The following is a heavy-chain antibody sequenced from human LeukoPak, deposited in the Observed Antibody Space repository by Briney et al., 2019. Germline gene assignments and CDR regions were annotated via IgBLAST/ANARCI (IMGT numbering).Heavy chain of an antibody. CDR3: TRDPHTGGYFDWSPPVDV. CDR2: IRSKAYGGTT. CDR1: GFTFSSYA. D-gene: IGHD3-9*01. V-gene: IGHV3-49*04. Sequence: GGSLRLSCAASGFTFSSYAMTWVRQAPGKGLEWVGFIRSKAYGGTTEYAASVKGRFTISRDDSKSIAYLQMNSLKTEDTAVYYCTRDPHTGGYFDWSPPVDVWGQGTTVTVSS. J-gene: IGHJ6*02.